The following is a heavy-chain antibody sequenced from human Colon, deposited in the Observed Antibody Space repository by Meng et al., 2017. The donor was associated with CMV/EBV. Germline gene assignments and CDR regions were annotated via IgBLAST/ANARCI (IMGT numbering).Heavy chain of an antibody. Sequence: SETLSLTCSVSGDSISSDPHYWDWIRQPPGQGLEWIGSVYYSGNSFSNPSLKSRVTVSIDTSKNQFSLKLTSVTAADTAVDYCARRGTGGDHSVRAFDIWGPGTMVTVSS. CDR3: ARRGTGGDHSVRAFDI. V-gene: IGHV4-39*07. J-gene: IGHJ3*02. D-gene: IGHD2-21*02. CDR1: GDSISSDPHY. CDR2: VYYSGNS.